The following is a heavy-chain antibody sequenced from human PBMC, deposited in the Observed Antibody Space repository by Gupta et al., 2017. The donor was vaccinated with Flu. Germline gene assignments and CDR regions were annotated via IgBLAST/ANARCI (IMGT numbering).Heavy chain of an antibody. CDR2: IIPKFDTP. D-gene: IGHD1-7*01. Sequence: QVQLVQSGAEVKKPGSSVKVSCKVSGGTFRSNAINWVRQVPGQGLEWMGGIIPKFDTPNHAQKFQDRVTITADKSTNTAYMELRSLRSEDTAVYYCARDYDGTGTYYYYYSGMDVWGQGTTVNVS. J-gene: IGHJ6*02. CDR3: ARDYDGTGTYYYYYSGMDV. CDR1: GGTFRSNA. V-gene: IGHV1-69*06.